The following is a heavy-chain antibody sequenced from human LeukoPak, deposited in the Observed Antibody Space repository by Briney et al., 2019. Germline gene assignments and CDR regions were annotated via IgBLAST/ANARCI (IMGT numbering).Heavy chain of an antibody. V-gene: IGHV3-64*01. J-gene: IGHJ4*02. CDR2: ISSIGGST. CDR3: ARGQRGYSGYDHYYFDY. Sequence: GGALRLSCAHSGFTFRSYAMHWGRPAPGKGLEYVSPISSIGGSTYYANSVKGRFTISRDNSKNTLYLQMGSLRAEDMAVYYCARGQRGYSGYDHYYFDYWGQGNLVTASS. D-gene: IGHD5-12*01. CDR1: GFTFRSYA.